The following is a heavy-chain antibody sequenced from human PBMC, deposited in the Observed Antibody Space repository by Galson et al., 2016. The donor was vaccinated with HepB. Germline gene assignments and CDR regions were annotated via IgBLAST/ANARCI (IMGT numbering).Heavy chain of an antibody. CDR2: ISTSSSTI. Sequence: SLRLSCAASGFTFATHSMNWVRQAPGKGLEWVSYISTSSSTIYYADSVKGRFTISRDNAKNSLYLQMNSLRDEDTAVYYCTRTIDYWGQGTLVTVSS. CDR1: GFTFATHS. J-gene: IGHJ4*02. CDR3: TRTIDY. V-gene: IGHV3-48*02.